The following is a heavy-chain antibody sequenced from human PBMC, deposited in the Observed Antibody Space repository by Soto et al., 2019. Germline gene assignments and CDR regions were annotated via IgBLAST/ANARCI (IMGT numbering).Heavy chain of an antibody. V-gene: IGHV3-15*07. CDR1: GFTFSNAW. D-gene: IGHD3-3*01. J-gene: IGHJ6*02. CDR2: IKSKTDGGTT. Sequence: EVQLVESGGGLVKPGWSLRLSCAASGFTFSNAWMNWVRQAPGKGLEWVGRIKSKTDGGTTDYAAPVKGRFTISRDDSKNTMYLQRHSLKTEDTAVYYCTTAVNWRRFLEWTITKGDYYYYYYGMDVGGQGTTVTVSS. CDR3: TTAVNWRRFLEWTITKGDYYYYYYGMDV.